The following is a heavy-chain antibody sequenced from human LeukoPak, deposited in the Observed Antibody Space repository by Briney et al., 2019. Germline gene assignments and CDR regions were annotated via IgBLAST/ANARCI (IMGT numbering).Heavy chain of an antibody. J-gene: IGHJ4*02. Sequence: SVKVSCKASGDTFSTYSFSWVRQAPGQGLEFMGRIIPMLGITNYAQKFQARVTIIAEKSTNTAYMELSSLRSEDTAVYYCASPLEGSGSYYLRYWGQGTLLIVSS. V-gene: IGHV1-69*02. D-gene: IGHD3-10*01. CDR3: ASPLEGSGSYYLRY. CDR2: IIPMLGIT. CDR1: GDTFSTYS.